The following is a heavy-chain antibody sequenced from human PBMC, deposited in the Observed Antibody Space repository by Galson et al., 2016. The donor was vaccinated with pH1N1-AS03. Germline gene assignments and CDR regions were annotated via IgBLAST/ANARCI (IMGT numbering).Heavy chain of an antibody. D-gene: IGHD6-19*01. J-gene: IGHJ5*02. CDR3: AKDLSAVAGKGFDGFDP. V-gene: IGHV3-23*01. CDR2: ISASGGST. Sequence: SLRLSCAASGFTFTTCAMTWVRQAPGKGLEWVSTISASGGSTFYADSVKGRFTISRDNSKNTLYLQMNSLRAEDAAVYYGAKDLSAVAGKGFDGFDPSGQGTLVTVSS. CDR1: GFTFTTCA.